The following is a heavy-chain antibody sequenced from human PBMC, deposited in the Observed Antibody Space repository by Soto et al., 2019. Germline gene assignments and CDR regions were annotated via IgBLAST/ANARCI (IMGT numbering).Heavy chain of an antibody. Sequence: ASVKVSCKASGYTFTSYGISWPRQAPGQGLEWMGWISAYNGNTNYAQKLQGRVTMTTDTSTSTAYMELRSLRSDDTAVYYCARAIAAAGTHRAFDIWGQGTMVTVSS. J-gene: IGHJ3*02. V-gene: IGHV1-18*01. CDR1: GYTFTSYG. CDR3: ARAIAAAGTHRAFDI. D-gene: IGHD6-13*01. CDR2: ISAYNGNT.